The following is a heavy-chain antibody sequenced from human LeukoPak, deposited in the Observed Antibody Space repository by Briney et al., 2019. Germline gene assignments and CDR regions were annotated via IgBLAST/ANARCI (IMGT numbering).Heavy chain of an antibody. Sequence: PGGSLRLSCAASGFTVSSNYMSWVRQAPGKGLEWVSVIYSGGSTYYADSVKGRFTISRDNSKNTLYLQMNSLRAEDTAVYYCARGSTYYYGSGSYYNVDYWGQGTLVTVSS. CDR1: GFTVSSNY. CDR3: ARGSTYYYGSGSYYNVDY. D-gene: IGHD3-10*01. CDR2: IYSGGST. J-gene: IGHJ4*02. V-gene: IGHV3-66*01.